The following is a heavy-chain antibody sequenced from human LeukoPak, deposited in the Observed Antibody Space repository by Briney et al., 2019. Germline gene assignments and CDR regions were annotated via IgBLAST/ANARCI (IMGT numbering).Heavy chain of an antibody. CDR1: GFNFDDYA. D-gene: IGHD5-24*01. Sequence: GGSLRLSCAVSGFNFDDYAMHWVRQAPGRGLEWVSVINWKTGNGIYADSVKGRFTISRDNAKNSLYLQMSSLRAEDTALYYCTRRAARWQFDLWGRGTLLTASS. CDR3: TRRAARWQFDL. CDR2: INWKTGNG. J-gene: IGHJ2*01. V-gene: IGHV3-9*01.